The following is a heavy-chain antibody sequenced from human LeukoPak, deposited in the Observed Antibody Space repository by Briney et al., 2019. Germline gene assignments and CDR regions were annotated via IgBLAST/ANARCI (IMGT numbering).Heavy chain of an antibody. CDR3: ARDGTGSNSGWYIH. Sequence: GGSLRLSCAASGFTFSDYYMSWIRQAPGKGLEWVSYISISSSYTNYADSVKGRFTISRDNAKNSLYLQMNSLRAEDTAVYYCARDGTGSNSGWYIHWGQGALVTVSS. CDR2: ISISSSYT. V-gene: IGHV3-11*05. D-gene: IGHD6-19*01. J-gene: IGHJ4*02. CDR1: GFTFSDYY.